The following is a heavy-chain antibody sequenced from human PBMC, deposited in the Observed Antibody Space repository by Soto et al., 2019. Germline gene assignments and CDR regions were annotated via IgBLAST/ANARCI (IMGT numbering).Heavy chain of an antibody. CDR2: IYHSGST. CDR1: GGSISTSYW. Sequence: QVQLQESGPGLVKPSGTLSLTCAVSGGSISTSYWWSWVRQPPGKGLEWIGGIYHSGSTNYAPSLKSRVTMSLDKSKIHFSLQLSSVTAADTAVYYCARGGDYRFDYWGQGTLVTVSS. D-gene: IGHD4-17*01. J-gene: IGHJ4*02. V-gene: IGHV4-4*02. CDR3: ARGGDYRFDY.